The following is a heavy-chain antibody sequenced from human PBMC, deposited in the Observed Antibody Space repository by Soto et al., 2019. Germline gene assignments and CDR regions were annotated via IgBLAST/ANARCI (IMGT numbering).Heavy chain of an antibody. Sequence: QVQLVESGGGVVQPGRSLRLSCAASGFTFSSYGMHWVRQAPGKGLEWVAVISHDGSIQYYADSVEGRFTISRDNSKNTLYLQLNSLRLEDTAVYYCAKDLNYGEGCGRTTSCQFGWFDYWGQGTLVTVSS. D-gene: IGHD2-2*01. V-gene: IGHV3-30*18. CDR3: AKDLNYGEGCGRTTSCQFGWFDY. J-gene: IGHJ4*02. CDR2: ISHDGSIQ. CDR1: GFTFSSYG.